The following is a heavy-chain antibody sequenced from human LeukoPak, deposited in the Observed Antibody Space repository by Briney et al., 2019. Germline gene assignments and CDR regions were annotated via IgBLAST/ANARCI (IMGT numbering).Heavy chain of an antibody. V-gene: IGHV1-18*04. CDR3: ARGHYGGNVDY. D-gene: IGHD4-23*01. CDR2: ISAYNGNT. J-gene: IGHJ4*02. Sequence: ASVKVSCKASGYTFTGYHMHWVRQAPGQGLEWMGWISAYNGNTNYAQKLQGRVTMTTDTSTSTAYMELRSLRSDDTAVYYCARGHYGGNVDYWGQGTLVTVSS. CDR1: GYTFTGYH.